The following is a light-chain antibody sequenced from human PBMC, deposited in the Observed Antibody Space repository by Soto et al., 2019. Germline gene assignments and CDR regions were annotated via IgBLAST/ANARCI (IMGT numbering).Light chain of an antibody. J-gene: IGLJ1*01. CDR1: ISDVGSYNY. CDR3: SSYTSSSTLGV. V-gene: IGLV2-14*01. Sequence: QSALTQPASVSGSPGQSITISCTGTISDVGSYNYVSWYQQHPGKAPKLMIYDVSNRPSGVSNRFSGSKSGNTASLTISGLQAEDEADYYCSSYTSSSTLGVFGTGTKLTVL. CDR2: DVS.